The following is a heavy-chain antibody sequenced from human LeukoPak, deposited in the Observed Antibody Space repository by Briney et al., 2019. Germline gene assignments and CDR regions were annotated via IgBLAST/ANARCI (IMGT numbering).Heavy chain of an antibody. Sequence: QTGGSLRLSCAASGFTFSSYAMSWVRQAPGKGLEWVSAISGSGGSTYYADSVKGRFTISRDNSKNTLYLQMNSLRAEDTAVYYCANSYGDYVRGAFDIWGQGTMVTVSS. CDR3: ANSYGDYVRGAFDI. J-gene: IGHJ3*02. D-gene: IGHD4-17*01. V-gene: IGHV3-23*01. CDR2: ISGSGGST. CDR1: GFTFSSYA.